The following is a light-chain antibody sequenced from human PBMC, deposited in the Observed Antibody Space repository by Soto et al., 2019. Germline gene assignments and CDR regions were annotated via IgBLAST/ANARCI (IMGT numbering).Light chain of an antibody. CDR2: DAS. CDR1: QSISSY. V-gene: IGKV3-11*01. CDR3: QQRINWPKT. J-gene: IGKJ1*01. Sequence: EIVLSQSPATLSLSPGERATLSCRASQSISSYLAWYQQKPGQAPRLLIYDASNRATGIPARFSGSGSGADFTLTISNLEPEDSAVYYCQQRINWPKTFGQGTTVEI.